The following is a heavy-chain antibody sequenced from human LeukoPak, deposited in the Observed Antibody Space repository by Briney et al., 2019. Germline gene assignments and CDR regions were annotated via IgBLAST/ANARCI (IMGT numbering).Heavy chain of an antibody. CDR2: ISGSGGST. CDR1: GFTFSGYA. V-gene: IGHV3-23*01. J-gene: IGHJ4*02. CDR3: ATSLWGGFDY. Sequence: PGGSLRLSCAASGFTFSGYAMSWVRQAPGKGLEWVSGISGSGGSTYSADSVKGRFTISRDSSKNTLYLQMNSLRAEDTAVYYCATSLWGGFDYWGQGTLVAVSS. D-gene: IGHD3-10*01.